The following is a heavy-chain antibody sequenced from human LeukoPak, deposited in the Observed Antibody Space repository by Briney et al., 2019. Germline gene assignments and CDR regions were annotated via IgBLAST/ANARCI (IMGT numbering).Heavy chain of an antibody. CDR3: ARRPGYDYFDY. J-gene: IGHJ4*02. Sequence: SETLSLTCSVSGGSISSSSYYWGWIRQPPGKGLEWIGFIYYSGTTYYNPSLKSRVTISVDTARNQFSLKLISVTAADTAVYYCARRPGYDYFDYWGQGTLVIVSS. D-gene: IGHD2-15*01. V-gene: IGHV4-39*01. CDR2: IYYSGTT. CDR1: GGSISSSSYY.